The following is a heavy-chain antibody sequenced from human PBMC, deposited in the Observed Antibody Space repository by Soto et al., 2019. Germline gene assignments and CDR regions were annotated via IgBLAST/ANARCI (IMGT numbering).Heavy chain of an antibody. V-gene: IGHV4-4*02. D-gene: IGHD3-22*01. CDR3: ARKSYSDPDHFDP. J-gene: IGHJ5*02. CDR2: IYHSGST. Sequence: QVQLQESGPGLVKPSGTLSLTCAVSGGSISTTHWWTWVRQPPGKGLEWIGEIYHSGSTNDNPSLESGVTISVDNSKTQFSLKLSSVTAADTAVYYCARKSYSDPDHFDPWGQGTLVTVSS. CDR1: GGSISTTHW.